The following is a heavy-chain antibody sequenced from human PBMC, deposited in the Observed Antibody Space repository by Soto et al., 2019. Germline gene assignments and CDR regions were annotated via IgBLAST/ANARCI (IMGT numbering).Heavy chain of an antibody. D-gene: IGHD2-15*01. Sequence: SPSCYLGCWIRHPTKKGLEWIGSIYYSGSTYYNPSLNSRVTLSVDTPKTQSSLKLRSVTAAETTAYYSARHSGGSLKRGRPNPNFDYWGQGPLVIVS. CDR3: ARHSGGSLKRGRPNPNFDY. J-gene: IGHJ4*02. V-gene: IGHV4-39*01. CDR2: IYYSGST. CDR1: SPSCYL.